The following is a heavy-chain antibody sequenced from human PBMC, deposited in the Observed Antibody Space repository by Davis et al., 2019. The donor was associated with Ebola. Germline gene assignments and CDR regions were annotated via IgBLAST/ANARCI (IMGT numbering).Heavy chain of an antibody. J-gene: IGHJ6*02. CDR3: ARGGSYVDYYYYGMHV. CDR1: AGSFRRYY. V-gene: IGHV4-34*01. Sequence: SQTLSLTCPLYAGSFRRYYWSWIRQPPGTRLEWLGVLNHTGSTNYNPSLKSRVTISVDTSKNQFSLKLSSVTAADTAVYYSARGGSYVDYYYYGMHVWGQGTTVTVSS. CDR2: LNHTGST. D-gene: IGHD3-10*01.